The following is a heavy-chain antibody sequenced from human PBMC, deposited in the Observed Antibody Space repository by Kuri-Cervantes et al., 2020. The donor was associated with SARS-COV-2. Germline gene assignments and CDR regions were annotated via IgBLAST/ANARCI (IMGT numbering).Heavy chain of an antibody. V-gene: IGHV1-8*01. Sequence: ASVKVSCKGSGGTFTSYAFSWVRQAPGQGLEWMGWMNPNSGNTGYAQKFQGRVTITRNTSMSTAYMELSRLRSEDTAVYYCARGRQQQLVGDVFDIWGQGTMVTVSS. D-gene: IGHD6-13*01. CDR2: MNPNSGNT. J-gene: IGHJ3*02. CDR1: GGTFTSYA. CDR3: ARGRQQQLVGDVFDI.